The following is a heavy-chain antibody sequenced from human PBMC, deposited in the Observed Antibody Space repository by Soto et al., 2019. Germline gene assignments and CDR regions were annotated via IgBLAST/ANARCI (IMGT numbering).Heavy chain of an antibody. CDR3: ARGGHFESVWGGFDR. V-gene: IGHV4-4*02. Sequence: QVQLQESGPGLVKPSETLSLTCAVAGDSISSSHWWSWVRQPPGKGLEWIGKIYHTGATNYNRSLKRRVTMSVGTSRNEFSVNLTSVTAADTAVYYCARGGHFESVWGGFDRWGQGALVTVSS. CDR2: IYHTGAT. D-gene: IGHD3-16*01. J-gene: IGHJ4*02. CDR1: GDSISSSHW.